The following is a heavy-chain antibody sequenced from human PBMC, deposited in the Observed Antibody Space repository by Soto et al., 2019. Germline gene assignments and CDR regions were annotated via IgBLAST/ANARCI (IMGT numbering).Heavy chain of an antibody. J-gene: IGHJ5*02. CDR1: GGSFSGYY. V-gene: IGHV4-34*01. D-gene: IGHD5-12*01. Sequence: SETLSLTCAVYGGSFSGYYWSWIRQPPGKGLEWIGEINHSGSTNYNPSLKSRVTISVDTSKNQFSLKLSSVTAADTAVYYCARGGYSGYYHWFDPWGQGTLVTVSS. CDR2: INHSGST. CDR3: ARGGYSGYYHWFDP.